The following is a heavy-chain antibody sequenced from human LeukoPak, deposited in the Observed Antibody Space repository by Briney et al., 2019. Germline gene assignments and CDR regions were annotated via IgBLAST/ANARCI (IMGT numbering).Heavy chain of an antibody. J-gene: IGHJ5*02. Sequence: SETLSLTCTVSGGSISSYYWSWIRQPPGKGLEWIGYIYYSGSTNYNPSLKSRVTISVDTSKNQFSLKLSSVTAADTAVYYCARAGARGHRPRWFDPWGQGTLVTVSS. V-gene: IGHV4-59*01. D-gene: IGHD7-27*01. CDR3: ARAGARGHRPRWFDP. CDR1: GGSISSYY. CDR2: IYYSGST.